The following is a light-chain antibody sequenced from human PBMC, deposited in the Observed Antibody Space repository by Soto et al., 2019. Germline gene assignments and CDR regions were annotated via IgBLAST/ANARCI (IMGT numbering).Light chain of an antibody. Sequence: EIVLTQSPGTLSLSPGERATLSCMASQSVSSSYLAWYQQKPGQAPRLLIYGASSRATGIPDRFSGSGSGTDFTLTISRLEPEDFAVYYCQQYGSSPTLTFGGGTKVEIK. V-gene: IGKV3-20*01. CDR3: QQYGSSPTLT. CDR2: GAS. J-gene: IGKJ4*01. CDR1: QSVSSSY.